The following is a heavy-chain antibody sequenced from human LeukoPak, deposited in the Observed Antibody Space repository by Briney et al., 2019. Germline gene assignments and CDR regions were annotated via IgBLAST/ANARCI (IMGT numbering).Heavy chain of an antibody. V-gene: IGHV4-59*01. CDR1: GGSISSYY. D-gene: IGHD3-22*01. CDR2: IYCSGST. Sequence: SETLSLTCTVSGGSISSYYWSWIRQPPGKGLEWIGYIYCSGSTNYNPSLKRRLTISVDPSKHQFSLKLSPVTAADTAVYSCASYYXRLGFDIWGHGTMVTVSS. J-gene: IGHJ3*02. CDR3: ASYYXRLGFDI.